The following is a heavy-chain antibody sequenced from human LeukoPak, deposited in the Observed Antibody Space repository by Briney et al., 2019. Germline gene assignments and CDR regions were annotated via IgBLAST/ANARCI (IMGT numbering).Heavy chain of an antibody. CDR2: IYTSGST. CDR1: GGSISSGNYY. D-gene: IGHD3-3*01. Sequence: SETLSLTCTVSGGSISSGNYYWSWIRQPAGKGLEWIGRIYTSGSTNYNPSLKSRVTMSVHTSKNQFSLKLSSVTAADTAVYYCARDDFWCGYRAFDIWGQGTMVTVSS. V-gene: IGHV4-61*02. CDR3: ARDDFWCGYRAFDI. J-gene: IGHJ3*02.